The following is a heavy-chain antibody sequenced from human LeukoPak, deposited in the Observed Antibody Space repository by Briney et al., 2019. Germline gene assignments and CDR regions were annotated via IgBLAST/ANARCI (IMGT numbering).Heavy chain of an antibody. CDR3: ARDGYYYDSSGYYEKMYYFDY. CDR2: IWYDGSNK. V-gene: IGHV3-33*01. Sequence: GGSLRLSCAASGFTFSSYGMHWVRQAPGKGLEWVAVIWYDGSNKYYADSVKGRFTISRDNSKNTLYLQMNSLRAEDTAVYYCARDGYYYDSSGYYEKMYYFDYWGQGTLVTVSS. J-gene: IGHJ4*02. D-gene: IGHD3-22*01. CDR1: GFTFSSYG.